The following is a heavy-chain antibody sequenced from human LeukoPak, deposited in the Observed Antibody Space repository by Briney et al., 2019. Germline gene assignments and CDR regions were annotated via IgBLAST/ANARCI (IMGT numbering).Heavy chain of an antibody. D-gene: IGHD3-10*01. V-gene: IGHV3-64*01. CDR2: ISSNGDST. Sequence: PGGSLRLSCAASGFTFSSYAMHWVRQAPGKGLEFVSAISSNGDSTYYANSVKGRFTISRDNAKNTLYLQMNSLRAEDTAVYYCARVGGDLWFGEPDLAFDIWGQGTMVTVSS. J-gene: IGHJ3*02. CDR1: GFTFSSYA. CDR3: ARVGGDLWFGEPDLAFDI.